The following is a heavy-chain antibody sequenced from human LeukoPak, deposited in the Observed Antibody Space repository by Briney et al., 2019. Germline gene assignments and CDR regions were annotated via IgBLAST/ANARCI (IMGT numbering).Heavy chain of an antibody. J-gene: IGHJ4*02. V-gene: IGHV4-39*07. D-gene: IGHD1-26*01. CDR2: IYSSGST. CDR1: GGSISSSNCY. Sequence: PSGTLSLTCTVSGGSISSSNCYWGWIRQPPGKGLEWIGSIYSSGSTYYNPSLKSRVTISVDTSKNLFFLKLTSVTAADTAVYYCARGRLSIVGALPLFDYWGQGTLVTVSS. CDR3: ARGRLSIVGALPLFDY.